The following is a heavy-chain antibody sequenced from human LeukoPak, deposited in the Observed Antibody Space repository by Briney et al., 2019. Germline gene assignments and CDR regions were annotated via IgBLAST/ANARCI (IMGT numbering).Heavy chain of an antibody. D-gene: IGHD1-26*01. CDR3: ARDANWSSDY. J-gene: IGHJ4*02. CDR2: INQDGGAK. V-gene: IGHV3-7*04. CDR1: GFTFSTYW. Sequence: GGSLRLSCAASGFTFSTYWMSWVRQAPGKGLEWVANINQDGGAKHYVDSVKGRFTISRENARNSLYLQMNSLRAEDTAVYYCARDANWSSDYWGQGTLVTVSS.